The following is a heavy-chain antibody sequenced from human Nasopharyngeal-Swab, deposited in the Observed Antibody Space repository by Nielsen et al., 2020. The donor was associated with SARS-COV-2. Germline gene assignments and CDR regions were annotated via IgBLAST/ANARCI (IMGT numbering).Heavy chain of an antibody. CDR3: ARFLDSSGYYWGSYYYYGMDV. Sequence: GESLKISCKGSGYSFTSYWISWVRQMPGKGLEWMGRIDPSDSYTNYSPSFQGHVTISADKSISTAYLPWSSLKASDTAMYYCARFLDSSGYYWGSYYYYGMDVWGQGTTVTVSS. CDR2: IDPSDSYT. CDR1: GYSFTSYW. J-gene: IGHJ6*02. D-gene: IGHD3-22*01. V-gene: IGHV5-10-1*01.